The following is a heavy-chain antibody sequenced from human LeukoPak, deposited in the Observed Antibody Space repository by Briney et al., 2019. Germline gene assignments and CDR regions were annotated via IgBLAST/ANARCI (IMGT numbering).Heavy chain of an antibody. D-gene: IGHD3-10*01. CDR1: GYSISSGYY. Sequence: SETLSLTCTVSGYSISSGYYWAWIRQPPGKGLEWIGSIYYSGSTNYNPSLKSRVTISVDTSKNQFSLKLSSVTAADTAVYYCARGRSSMVRGYYYYYMAVWGKGTTVTISS. J-gene: IGHJ6*03. CDR3: ARGRSSMVRGYYYYYMAV. V-gene: IGHV4-38-2*02. CDR2: IYYSGST.